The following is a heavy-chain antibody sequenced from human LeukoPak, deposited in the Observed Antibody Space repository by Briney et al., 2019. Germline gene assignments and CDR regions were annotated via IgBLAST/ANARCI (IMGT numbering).Heavy chain of an antibody. V-gene: IGHV3-30*04. CDR3: ARPLYCSGGSCYLFDY. Sequence: PGGSLRLSCAASGFTFSSYAMHWVRQAPGKGLEWVAVISYDGSNKYYADSVKGRFTISRDNSKNTLYLQMNSLRAEDTAVYYCARPLYCSGGSCYLFDYWGQGTLVTVSS. CDR1: GFTFSSYA. J-gene: IGHJ4*02. CDR2: ISYDGSNK. D-gene: IGHD2-15*01.